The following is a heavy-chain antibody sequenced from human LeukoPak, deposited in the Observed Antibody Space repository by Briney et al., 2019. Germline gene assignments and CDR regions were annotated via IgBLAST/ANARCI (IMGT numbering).Heavy chain of an antibody. Sequence: GGSLRLSCAASGIIFSSYWMSWVRQAPGKGLEWVSGINWNGGSTGYADSVKGRFTISRDIAKNSLYLQMNSLRAEDTALYYCARGLTYYYGSGSYYHDYWGQGTLVTVSS. CDR1: GIIFSSYW. D-gene: IGHD3-10*01. J-gene: IGHJ4*02. CDR2: INWNGGST. CDR3: ARGLTYYYGSGSYYHDY. V-gene: IGHV3-20*04.